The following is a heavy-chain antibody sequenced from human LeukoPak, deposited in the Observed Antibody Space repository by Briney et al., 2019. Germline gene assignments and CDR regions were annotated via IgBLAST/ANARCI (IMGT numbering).Heavy chain of an antibody. CDR2: MNPNSGNT. CDR1: GYTFTSYD. J-gene: IGHJ1*01. V-gene: IGHV1-8*01. D-gene: IGHD3-3*01. CDR3: ARGGRYFHFWSCYSGPEYLQH. Sequence: ASVKVSCKASGYTFTSYDINWVRQATGQGLEWMGWMNPNSGNTGYAQKFQGRVTMTRDTSISTINMELRRLTSDDTAVYYCARGGRYFHFWSCYSGPEYLQHRGQGTLVTVSS.